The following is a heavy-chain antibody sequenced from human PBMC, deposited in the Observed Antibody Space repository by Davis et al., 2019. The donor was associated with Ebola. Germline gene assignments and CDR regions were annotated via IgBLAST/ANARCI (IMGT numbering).Heavy chain of an antibody. V-gene: IGHV3-53*01. D-gene: IGHD4-17*01. CDR3: TRHVSGDFWYFDL. CDR1: GFIVSDKY. J-gene: IGHJ2*01. CDR2: LYRDGRT. Sequence: GESLKISCAASGFIVSDKYMSWVRQPPGKGLEWVSVLYRDGRTHYADSVKGRFTVSRDNPNNTLFLQMNSLRAEDTAVYYCTRHVSGDFWYFDLWGRGTLVTVSS.